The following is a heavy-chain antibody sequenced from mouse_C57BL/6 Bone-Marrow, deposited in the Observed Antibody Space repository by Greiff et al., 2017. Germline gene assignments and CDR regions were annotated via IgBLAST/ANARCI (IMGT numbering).Heavy chain of an antibody. J-gene: IGHJ3*01. CDR3: ARWAAWFAY. V-gene: IGHV1-81*01. CDR1: GYTFTSYG. Sequence: QVQLKESGAELARPGASVKLSCKASGYTFTSYGISWVKQRTGQGLEWIGEIYPRSGNTYYNEKFKGKATLTADKSSSTAYMELRSLTSEDSAVYFCARWAAWFAYWGQGTLVTVSA. CDR2: IYPRSGNT.